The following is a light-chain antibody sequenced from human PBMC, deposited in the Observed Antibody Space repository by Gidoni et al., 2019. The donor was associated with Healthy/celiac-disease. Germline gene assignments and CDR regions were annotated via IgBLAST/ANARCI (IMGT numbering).Light chain of an antibody. CDR1: SSDVGGYNY. CDR3: CSYAGSFLVV. V-gene: IGLV2-11*01. CDR2: DVS. Sequence: TISCTGTSSDVGGYNYVSWYQQHPGKAPKLMIYDVSKRPSGVPDRFSGSKSGNTASLTISGLQAEDAADYYCCSYAGSFLVVFGGGTKLTVL. J-gene: IGLJ2*01.